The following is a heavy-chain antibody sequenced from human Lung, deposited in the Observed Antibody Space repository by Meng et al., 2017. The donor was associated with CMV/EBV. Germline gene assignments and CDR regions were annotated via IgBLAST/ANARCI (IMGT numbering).Heavy chain of an antibody. J-gene: IGHJ4*01. D-gene: IGHD1-1*01. CDR1: GYTFTAHF. CDR3: ARDNNWGPDY. Sequence: ASVXVSCKASGYTFTAHFFHWVRQAPGQGLEWMGWIHPHRGNTNYAQQFQGRVTLTTDTSINTGYMELTRLTSDDTAVYYCARDNNWGPDYWGHGTLVTVSS. CDR2: IHPHRGNT. V-gene: IGHV1-2*02.